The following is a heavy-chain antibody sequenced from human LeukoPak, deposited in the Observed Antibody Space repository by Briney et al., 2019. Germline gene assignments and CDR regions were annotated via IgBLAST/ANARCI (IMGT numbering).Heavy chain of an antibody. D-gene: IGHD1-1*01. CDR1: GLTFSSYE. CDR2: ISSSGNRI. J-gene: IGHJ4*02. V-gene: IGHV3-48*03. Sequence: GGSLRLSCVASGLTFSSYEMNWVRQAPGKGLEWVSYISSSGNRIYYADSVKGRFTISRDNAKNSLYPQMNSLRAEDTAVYYCARSTLERHGEIDYWGQGTLVTVSS. CDR3: ARSTLERHGEIDY.